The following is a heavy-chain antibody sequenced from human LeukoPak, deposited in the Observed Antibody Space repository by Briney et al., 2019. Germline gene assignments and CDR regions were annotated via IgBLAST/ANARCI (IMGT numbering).Heavy chain of an antibody. CDR3: AKVGAAGTPGDY. V-gene: IGHV3-30*18. CDR1: GFTVSSNY. J-gene: IGHJ4*02. CDR2: ISYDGSNK. Sequence: PGGSLRLSCAASGFTVSSNYMSWVRQAPGKGLEWVAVISYDGSNKYYADSVKGRFTISRDNSKNTLYLQMNSLRAEDTAVYYCAKVGAAGTPGDYWGQGTLVTVSS. D-gene: IGHD6-13*01.